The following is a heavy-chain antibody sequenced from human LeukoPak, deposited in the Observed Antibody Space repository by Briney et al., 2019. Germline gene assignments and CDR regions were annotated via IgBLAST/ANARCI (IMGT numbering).Heavy chain of an antibody. CDR2: INPSGGST. CDR3: ARAQFPRDGETGFSDY. J-gene: IGHJ4*02. D-gene: IGHD3-10*01. CDR1: GYTFTSYY. Sequence: ASVKVSCRASGYTFTSYYMHWVRQAPGQGLEWMGIINPSGGSTSYAQKFQGRVTMTRDTSTSTVYMELSSLRSEDTAVYYCARAQFPRDGETGFSDYWGQGTLVTVSS. V-gene: IGHV1-46*01.